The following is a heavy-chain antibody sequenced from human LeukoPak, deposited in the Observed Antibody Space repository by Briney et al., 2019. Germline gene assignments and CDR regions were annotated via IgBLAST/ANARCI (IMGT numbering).Heavy chain of an antibody. V-gene: IGHV5-51*01. D-gene: IGHD3-3*01. CDR2: IYPGDSDT. CDR1: GYSFTCYW. J-gene: IGHJ5*02. CDR3: ARPYYDFWSGYSWNWFDP. Sequence: PGESLKISCKGSGYSFTCYWIGWVRQMPGKGLEWMGIIYPGDSDTRYSPSFQGQVTISADKSISTAYLQWSSLKASDTAMYYCARPYYDFWSGYSWNWFDPWGQGTLVTVSS.